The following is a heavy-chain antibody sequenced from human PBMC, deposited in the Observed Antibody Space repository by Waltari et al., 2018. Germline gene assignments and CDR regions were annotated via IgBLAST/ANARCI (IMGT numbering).Heavy chain of an antibody. CDR1: RSPFSDHY. D-gene: IGHD3-22*01. CDR2: SRDKANSYTT. CDR3: ASYDFDSRGYTYGMDV. J-gene: IGHJ6*02. V-gene: IGHV3-72*01. Sequence: EVQLVESGGGLVQPGGSLRLPCAASRSPFSDHYIDWVRQAPGKGLEWVGRSRDKANSYTTEFAASVKGRFTISRDDSKKSLYLQMDSLKTEDTAVYYCASYDFDSRGYTYGMDVWGQGTTVTVSS.